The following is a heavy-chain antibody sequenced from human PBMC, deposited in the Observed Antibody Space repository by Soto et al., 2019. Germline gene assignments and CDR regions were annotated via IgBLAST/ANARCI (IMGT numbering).Heavy chain of an antibody. J-gene: IGHJ6*02. CDR1: GGTFSSYA. Sequence: QVQLVQSGAEVKKPGSSVKVSCKASGGTFSSYAISWVRQAPGQGLEWMGGSIPIFGTANYEQKFQGRVTITTEESTTTADMELSSRRTEDTAVYYCASSYCTNGVCYYYYYGMDVWGQGTTVTVSS. CDR2: SIPIFGTA. CDR3: ASSYCTNGVCYYYYYGMDV. V-gene: IGHV1-69*01. D-gene: IGHD2-8*01.